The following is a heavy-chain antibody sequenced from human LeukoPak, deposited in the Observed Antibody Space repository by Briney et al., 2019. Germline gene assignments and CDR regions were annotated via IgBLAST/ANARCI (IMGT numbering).Heavy chain of an antibody. Sequence: GGSLRLSCAASGFTVSTYYMTWVRQAPGKGLECVSVIYSGGSTYYADSVKGRFTVSRDNSKNTLYLQMNSLRAEDTAMYYCARGLGYCTSTTCLLPFDYWSQGTLVTVSS. V-gene: IGHV3-53*01. CDR3: ARGLGYCTSTTCLLPFDY. D-gene: IGHD2-2*01. J-gene: IGHJ4*02. CDR2: IYSGGST. CDR1: GFTVSTYY.